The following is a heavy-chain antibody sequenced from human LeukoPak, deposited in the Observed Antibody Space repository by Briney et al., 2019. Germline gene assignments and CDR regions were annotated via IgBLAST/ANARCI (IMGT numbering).Heavy chain of an antibody. CDR2: IIPILGIA. Sequence: ASVKVSCKASGGTFSSYAISWVRQAPGQGLEWMGRIIPILGIANYAQKFLGRVTITADKSTSTAYMELSSLRSEDTAVYYCAREKDYDSSGYYLDYWGQGTLVTVSS. D-gene: IGHD3-22*01. J-gene: IGHJ4*02. CDR1: GGTFSSYA. CDR3: AREKDYDSSGYYLDY. V-gene: IGHV1-69*04.